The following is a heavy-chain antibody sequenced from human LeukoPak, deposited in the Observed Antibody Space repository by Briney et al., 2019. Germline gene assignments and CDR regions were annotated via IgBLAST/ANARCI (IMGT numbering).Heavy chain of an antibody. D-gene: IGHD3-22*01. CDR2: IYYSGST. V-gene: IGHV4-39*07. CDR3: ASSKEDSSGYFPDYYYGMDV. CDR1: GGSISSSSYY. Sequence: SETLSLTCTVSGGSISSSSYYWGWIRQPPGKGLEWIGSIYYSGSTYYNPSLKSRVTISVDTSKNQFSLKLSSVTAADTAVYYCASSKEDSSGYFPDYYYGMDVWGQGTTVTVSS. J-gene: IGHJ6*02.